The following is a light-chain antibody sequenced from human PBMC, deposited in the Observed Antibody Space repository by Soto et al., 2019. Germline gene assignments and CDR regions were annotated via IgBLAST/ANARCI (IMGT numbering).Light chain of an antibody. CDR1: SSNIGINT. J-gene: IGLJ3*02. Sequence: QSALTQPPSASGTPGQRVTISCSGSSSNIGINTVNWYQQLPGTAPKLLIYSNNQRPSGVPDRFSGSKSGTSASLAISGLQSEEEADYYCAAWDDSLNGWVFGGGSKLTVL. CDR3: AAWDDSLNGWV. V-gene: IGLV1-44*01. CDR2: SNN.